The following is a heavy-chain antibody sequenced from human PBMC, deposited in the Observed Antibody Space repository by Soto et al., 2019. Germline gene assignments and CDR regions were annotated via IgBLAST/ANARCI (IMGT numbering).Heavy chain of an antibody. CDR3: ARGTAAAGVGYFDY. CDR2: ISAYNGNT. V-gene: IGHV1-18*01. CDR1: GYTFTSDG. J-gene: IGHJ4*02. Sequence: ASVKVSCKAAGYTFTSDGISWVRQAPGQGLEWMGWISAYNGNTNYAQKLQGRVTMTTDTSTSTAYMELRSLRSDDTAVYYCARGTAAAGVGYFDYWGQGTLVTVSS. D-gene: IGHD6-13*01.